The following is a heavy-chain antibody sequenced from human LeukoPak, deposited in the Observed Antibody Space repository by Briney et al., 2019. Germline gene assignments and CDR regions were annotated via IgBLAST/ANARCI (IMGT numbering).Heavy chain of an antibody. Sequence: PGGSLRLSCVASGFTFSSYEMNWVRQAPGKGLEWGSYISSSGGTIYYADSVKGRFTISRDNAKNSLYLQMNSLRAEDTAVYYCARDFGDSYGYDWFDPWGQGTLVTVSS. V-gene: IGHV3-48*03. CDR1: GFTFSSYE. D-gene: IGHD5-18*01. CDR2: ISSSGGTI. J-gene: IGHJ5*02. CDR3: ARDFGDSYGYDWFDP.